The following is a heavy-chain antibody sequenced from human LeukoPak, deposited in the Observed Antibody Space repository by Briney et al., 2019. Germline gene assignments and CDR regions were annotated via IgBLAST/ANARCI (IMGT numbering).Heavy chain of an antibody. CDR2: MNPNSGNT. CDR3: ARGTGKQQLLNWFDP. J-gene: IGHJ5*02. D-gene: IGHD6-13*01. Sequence: ASVKVSCKASGYTFTSYDINWVRQATGQGLEWMGWMNPNSGNTGYAQKFQGRVTITRNTSISTAYMELSSLRSEDTAVYYCARGTGKQQLLNWFDPWGQGTLVTVSS. V-gene: IGHV1-8*03. CDR1: GYTFTSYD.